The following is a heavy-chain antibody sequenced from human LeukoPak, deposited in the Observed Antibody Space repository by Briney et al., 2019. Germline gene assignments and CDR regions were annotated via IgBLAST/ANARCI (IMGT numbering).Heavy chain of an antibody. CDR2: ISGSGGST. CDR3: AKDQGQYSSGWYSV. D-gene: IGHD6-19*01. Sequence: GGSLRLSCAASGFTFSSYAMSWVRQAPGKGLEWVSAISGSGGSTYYADSVKGRFTISRDNSKNTLYLQMNSLRAEDTAVYYCAKDQGQYSSGWYSVWGQGTLVTVSS. CDR1: GFTFSSYA. V-gene: IGHV3-23*01. J-gene: IGHJ4*02.